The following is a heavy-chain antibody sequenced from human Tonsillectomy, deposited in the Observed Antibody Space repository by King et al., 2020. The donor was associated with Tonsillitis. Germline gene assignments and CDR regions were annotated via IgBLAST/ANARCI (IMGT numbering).Heavy chain of an antibody. CDR3: ARVLPMGFGDLVNYYYYGMDV. CDR2: IIPILGIT. V-gene: IGHV1-69*04. D-gene: IGHD3-10*01. CDR1: GGTFSNYG. J-gene: IGHJ6*02. Sequence: QLVQSGAEVKKPGSSVMVSCKASGGTFSNYGISWVRQAPGQGLEWMGRIIPILGITNYAQKFQGRVTITADKSTSTVYMELSSLRSEDTAVYYCARVLPMGFGDLVNYYYYGMDVWGQGTTVTVSS.